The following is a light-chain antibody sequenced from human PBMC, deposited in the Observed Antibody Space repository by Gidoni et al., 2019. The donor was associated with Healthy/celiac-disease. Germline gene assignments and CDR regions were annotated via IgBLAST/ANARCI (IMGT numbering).Light chain of an antibody. CDR3: MQALQTRT. V-gene: IGKV2-28*01. Sequence: DIVLTQSPLSLPVTPGEPASISCRSSQSLLHSNGHNSLDWYRQRLGQSPQLLIYLGSNRASGVPDRLSGSGSGTDFTLKISRVEAGDVGVYYCMQALQTRTFGQGTKVEIK. J-gene: IGKJ1*01. CDR2: LGS. CDR1: QSLLHSNGHNS.